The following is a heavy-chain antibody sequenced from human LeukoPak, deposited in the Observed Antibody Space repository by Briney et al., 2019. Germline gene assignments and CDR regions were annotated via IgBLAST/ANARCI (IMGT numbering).Heavy chain of an antibody. CDR3: ARVRRAYCGGDCYSGVDY. D-gene: IGHD2-21*02. V-gene: IGHV3-30-3*01. Sequence: GGSLRLSCAASGFTFSSYAMHWVRQAPGKGLEWGAVISYDGGNKYYADSVKGRFTISRDNFKNTLYLQMNSLRAGDTAVYYCARVRRAYCGGDCYSGVDYWGQGTLVTVSS. CDR2: ISYDGGNK. CDR1: GFTFSSYA. J-gene: IGHJ4*02.